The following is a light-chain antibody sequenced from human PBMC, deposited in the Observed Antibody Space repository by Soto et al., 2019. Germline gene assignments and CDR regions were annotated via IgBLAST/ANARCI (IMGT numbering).Light chain of an antibody. CDR1: QSVSSNY. J-gene: IGKJ4*01. Sequence: EIVLTQSPSILSLSPGERASLSCRASQSVSSNYLAWYQQKPGQAPRLLIYGASSRATGIPDRFSGSGSGTDFTLTVSSLEPEDFAVYYCQQYGSSPLTFGGGTRVQIK. V-gene: IGKV3-20*01. CDR2: GAS. CDR3: QQYGSSPLT.